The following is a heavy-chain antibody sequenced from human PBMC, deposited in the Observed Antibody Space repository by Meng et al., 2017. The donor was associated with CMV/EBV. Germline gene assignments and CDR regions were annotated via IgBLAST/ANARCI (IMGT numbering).Heavy chain of an antibody. Sequence: GSLRLSCAASGFTFSSYEMNWVRQAPGKGLEWIGSIYHSGSTYYNPSLKSRVTISVDTSKNQFSLKLSSVTAADTAVYYCARDQLTGMDVWGQGTTVTVSS. D-gene: IGHD2-2*01. CDR1: GFTFSSYE. J-gene: IGHJ6*02. V-gene: IGHV4-38-2*02. CDR3: ARDQLTGMDV. CDR2: IYHSGST.